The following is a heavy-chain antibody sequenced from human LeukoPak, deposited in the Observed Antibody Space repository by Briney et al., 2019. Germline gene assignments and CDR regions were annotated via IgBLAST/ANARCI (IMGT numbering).Heavy chain of an antibody. J-gene: IGHJ4*02. CDR3: ARASSGYYYADY. D-gene: IGHD3-22*01. CDR2: ISGYNGDT. CDR1: GYTFTSYG. Sequence: ASVKVSCKASGYTFTSYGISWVRQAPGQGLEGMVWISGYNGDTNYAQKLQGRVTMTTDTSTSTAYMELRSLGSDDTAVYYCARASSGYYYADYWGQGTLVTVSS. V-gene: IGHV1-18*01.